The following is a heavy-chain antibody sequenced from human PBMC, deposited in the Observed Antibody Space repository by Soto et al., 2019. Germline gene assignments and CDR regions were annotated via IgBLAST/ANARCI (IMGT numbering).Heavy chain of an antibody. V-gene: IGHV5-51*01. Sequence: GESLKISCKGLGYSFTSYWIGWVRQMPGKGLEWMGIIYPGDSDTRYSSSFQGQVTISADKSISTAYLQWSSLKASDTAMYYCARRYLLVDWFDPWGQGTLITVSS. CDR3: ARRYLLVDWFDP. CDR2: IYPGDSDT. CDR1: GYSFTSYW. D-gene: IGHD2-15*01. J-gene: IGHJ5*02.